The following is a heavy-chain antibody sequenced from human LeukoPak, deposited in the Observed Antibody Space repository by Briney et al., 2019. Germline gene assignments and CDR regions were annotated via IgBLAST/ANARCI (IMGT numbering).Heavy chain of an antibody. CDR3: ARFPSWGGFDY. CDR2: IYYSGST. CDR1: GGSISSGGYY. V-gene: IGHV4-31*03. D-gene: IGHD2-2*01. Sequence: SQTLSLTCTVSGGSISSGGYYWSWIRQHPGKGLEWIGYIYYSGSTCYNPSLKSRVTISVDTSKNQFSLKLSSVTAADTAVYYCARFPSWGGFDYWGQGTLVTVSS. J-gene: IGHJ4*02.